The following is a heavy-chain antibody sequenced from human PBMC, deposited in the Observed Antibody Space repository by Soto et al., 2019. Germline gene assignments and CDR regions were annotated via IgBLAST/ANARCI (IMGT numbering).Heavy chain of an antibody. D-gene: IGHD6-13*01. V-gene: IGHV3-21*01. CDR1: GFTFSSYS. CDR2: ISSSSSYI. Sequence: PVGSLRLSCAASGFTFSSYSMNWVRQAPGKGLEWVSSISSSSSYIYYADSVKGRFTISRDNAKNSLYLQMNSLRAEDTAVYYCARSALRGSSSWSPRYGMDVWGQGTTVTVSS. J-gene: IGHJ6*02. CDR3: ARSALRGSSSWSPRYGMDV.